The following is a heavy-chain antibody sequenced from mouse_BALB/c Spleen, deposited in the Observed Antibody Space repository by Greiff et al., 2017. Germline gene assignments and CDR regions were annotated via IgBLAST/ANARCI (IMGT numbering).Heavy chain of an antibody. CDR1: GFTFSSYG. CDR2: ISSGGSYT. Sequence: DVKLVESGGGLVKPGGSLKLSCAASGFTFSSYGMSWVRQTPDKRLEWVATISSGGSYTYYPDSVKGRFTISRDNAKNTLYLQMSSLKSEDTAMYYCARYGNYVGDYWGQGTSVTVSS. J-gene: IGHJ4*01. V-gene: IGHV5-6*03. CDR3: ARYGNYVGDY. D-gene: IGHD2-1*01.